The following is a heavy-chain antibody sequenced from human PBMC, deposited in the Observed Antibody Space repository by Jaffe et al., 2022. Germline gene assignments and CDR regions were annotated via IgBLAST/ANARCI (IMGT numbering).Heavy chain of an antibody. V-gene: IGHV3-15*01. CDR2: IKSKTDGGTT. J-gene: IGHJ4*02. D-gene: IGHD2-15*01. CDR3: TTEPYCSGGSCYSLFDY. CDR1: GFTFSNAW. Sequence: EVQLVESGGGLVKPGGSLRLSCAASGFTFSNAWMSWVRQAPGKGLEWVGRIKSKTDGGTTDYAAPVKGRFTISRDDSKNTLYLQMNSLKTEDTAVYYCTTEPYCSGGSCYSLFDYWGQGTLVTVSS.